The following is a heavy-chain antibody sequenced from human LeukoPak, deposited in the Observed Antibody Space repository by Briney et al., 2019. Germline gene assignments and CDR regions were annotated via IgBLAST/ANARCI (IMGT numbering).Heavy chain of an antibody. CDR1: GGSFSGYY. V-gene: IGHV4-34*01. CDR2: INHSGST. J-gene: IGHJ4*02. D-gene: IGHD6-13*01. CDR3: AREWVIAAAGIDY. Sequence: PSETLSLTCAVYGGSFSGYYWSWIRQPPGKGLEWIGEINHSGSTNYNPSLKSRVTISVDTSKNQFSLKLSSVTAADTAVYYCAREWVIAAAGIDYWGQGTLVTVSS.